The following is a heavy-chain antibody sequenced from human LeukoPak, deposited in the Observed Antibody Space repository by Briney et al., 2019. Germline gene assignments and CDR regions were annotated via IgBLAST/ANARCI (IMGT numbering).Heavy chain of an antibody. CDR1: SGSMTNLY. J-gene: IGHJ6*02. D-gene: IGHD2/OR15-2a*01. V-gene: IGHV4-59*01. Sequence: PSETLSLTCSVSSGSMTNLYWTWIRQPPGKGLEWIGDIYDSGSTRYNTSLESRVTISVDTSKNQFSLKLSSVTAADTAVYYCAKGGSTNFYYGDVWGQGTTVTVSS. CDR3: AKGGSTNFYYGDV. CDR2: IYDSGST.